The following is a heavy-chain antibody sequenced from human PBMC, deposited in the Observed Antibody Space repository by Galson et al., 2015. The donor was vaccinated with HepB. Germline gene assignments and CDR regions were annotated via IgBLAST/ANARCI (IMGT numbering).Heavy chain of an antibody. V-gene: IGHV1-46*03. CDR3: ARWGCSGGSCYSRYYYYGMDV. CDR2: INPSGGST. Sequence: SVKVSCKASGYTFTSYYMHWVRQAPGQGLEWMGIINPSGGSTSYAQKFQGRVTMTRDTSTSTVYMELSSLRSEDTAVYYCARWGCSGGSCYSRYYYYGMDVWGQGTTVTVSS. J-gene: IGHJ6*02. D-gene: IGHD2-15*01. CDR1: GYTFTSYY.